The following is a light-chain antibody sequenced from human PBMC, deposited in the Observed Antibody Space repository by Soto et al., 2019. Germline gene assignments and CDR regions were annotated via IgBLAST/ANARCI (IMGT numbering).Light chain of an antibody. CDR3: SSYTSSSTLG. V-gene: IGLV2-14*01. J-gene: IGLJ1*01. CDR1: SSDVGGYNY. Sequence: QPVLTQPASVSGSPGQSITISCTGTSSDVGGYNYVSWYQQHPGKAPKLMIYEVSNRPSGVSNRFSGSKSGNTASLTISGLQAEDEADYYCSSYTSSSTLGFGTGTKVTVL. CDR2: EVS.